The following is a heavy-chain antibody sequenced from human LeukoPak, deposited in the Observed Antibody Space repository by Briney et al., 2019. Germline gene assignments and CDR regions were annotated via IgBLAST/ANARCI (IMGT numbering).Heavy chain of an antibody. V-gene: IGHV5-51*01. CDR3: ARPRERAIIDY. J-gene: IGHJ4*02. D-gene: IGHD2-21*01. Sequence: GESLQISCQGSGYRFTSYWIGWVRQMPGKGLEWMGIIYPGDSDTRYSPSFQGQVTISADKSISTAYLQWSSLKASDTAMYYCARPRERAIIDYWGQGTLVTVSS. CDR1: GYRFTSYW. CDR2: IYPGDSDT.